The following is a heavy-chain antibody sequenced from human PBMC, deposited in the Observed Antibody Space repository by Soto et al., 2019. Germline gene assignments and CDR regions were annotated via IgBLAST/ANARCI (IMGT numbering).Heavy chain of an antibody. CDR1: GYTFTSYG. Sequence: GASVKVSCKASGYTFTSYGISWVRQAPGQGLEWMGWISAYNGNTNYAQKLQGRVTMTTDTSTSKGYMGLRSLRSDGTAVYYCARVGASGAFDIWGQGTMVTVSS. CDR3: ARVGASGAFDI. CDR2: ISAYNGNT. V-gene: IGHV1-18*01. J-gene: IGHJ3*02. D-gene: IGHD3-10*01.